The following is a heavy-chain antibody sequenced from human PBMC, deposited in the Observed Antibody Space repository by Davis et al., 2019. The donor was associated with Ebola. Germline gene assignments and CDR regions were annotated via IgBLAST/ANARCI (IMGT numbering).Heavy chain of an antibody. CDR1: GHTFTSYG. CDR2: ISAYNGNT. Sequence: AASVKVSCKVSGHTFTSYGISWVRQAPGQGLEWMGWISAYNGNTHYSQKLQGRFTMTTDTSTSTAYMELWSLRSDDTAVYYCARAGSDGSSGYINNYGMDVWGQGTTVTVSS. J-gene: IGHJ6*02. D-gene: IGHD3-22*01. CDR3: ARAGSDGSSGYINNYGMDV. V-gene: IGHV1-18*04.